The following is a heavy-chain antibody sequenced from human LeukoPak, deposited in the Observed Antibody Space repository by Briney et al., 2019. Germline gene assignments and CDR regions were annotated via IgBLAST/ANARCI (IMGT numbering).Heavy chain of an antibody. CDR2: IIPIFGTA. D-gene: IGHD2-21*02. CDR1: GGTFSSYA. V-gene: IGHV1-69*13. J-gene: IGHJ4*02. Sequence: GPTVKVSCKASGGTFSSYAISWVRQAPGQGLEWMGGIIPIFGTANYAQKFQGRVTITADESTSTAYMGLSSLRSEDTAVYYCARDHEAYCGGDCYSRIFDYWGQGTLVTVSS. CDR3: ARDHEAYCGGDCYSRIFDY.